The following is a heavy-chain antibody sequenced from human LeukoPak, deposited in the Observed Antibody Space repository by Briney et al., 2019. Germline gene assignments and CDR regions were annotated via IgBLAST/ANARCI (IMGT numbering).Heavy chain of an antibody. J-gene: IGHJ5*02. Sequence: PGGSLRLSCAASGFTFSSYWMSWVRQAPGKGLEWVSYISSSSNTIYYADSVKGRFTISRDNAKNSLYLQMNSLRAEDTAVYCCARDYSSSSYNWFDPWGQGTLVTVSS. CDR1: GFTFSSYW. D-gene: IGHD6-13*01. CDR3: ARDYSSSSYNWFDP. CDR2: ISSSSNTI. V-gene: IGHV3-48*04.